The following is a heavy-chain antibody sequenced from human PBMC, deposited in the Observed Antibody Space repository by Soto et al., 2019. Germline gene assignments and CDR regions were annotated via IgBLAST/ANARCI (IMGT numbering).Heavy chain of an antibody. V-gene: IGHV4-39*01. Sequence: QLQLQESGPGLVKPSETLSLTCTVSGGSISSSSYYWGWIRQPPGKGLEWIGSIYYSGSTYYNPYLKRRVTTTVDTSKNQFSLKLGSVTAADSAVYYCASAWGLGYCSGGSCHDAFDIWGQGTMVTVSS. CDR2: IYYSGST. J-gene: IGHJ3*02. CDR1: GGSISSSSYY. CDR3: ASAWGLGYCSGGSCHDAFDI. D-gene: IGHD2-15*01.